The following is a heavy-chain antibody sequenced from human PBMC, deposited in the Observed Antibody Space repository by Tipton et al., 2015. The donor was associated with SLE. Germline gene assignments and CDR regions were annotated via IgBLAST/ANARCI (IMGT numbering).Heavy chain of an antibody. Sequence: LRLSCTVSGGSISSSSYYWGWIRQPPGKGLEWIGSIYYSGSTYYNPSLKSRVTISVDTSKNQFSLKLSSVTAADTAMYYCARSYYYDSSAYSLSFDPWGQGTLVTVSS. D-gene: IGHD3-22*01. CDR3: ARSYYYDSSAYSLSFDP. V-gene: IGHV4-39*01. CDR2: IYYSGST. J-gene: IGHJ5*02. CDR1: GGSISSSSYY.